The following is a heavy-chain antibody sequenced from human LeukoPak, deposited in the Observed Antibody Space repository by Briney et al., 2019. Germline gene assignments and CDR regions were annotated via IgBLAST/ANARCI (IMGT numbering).Heavy chain of an antibody. V-gene: IGHV4-39*01. CDR3: ARHEAIFGVVTRFFDY. CDR1: GGSISSSSYY. J-gene: IGHJ4*02. Sequence: NTSETLSLTCTVSGGSISSSSYYWGWIRQPPGKGLEWIGSIYYSGSTYYNPSLKSRVTISVDTSKNQFSLKLSSVTAADTAVYYCARHEAIFGVVTRFFDYWGQGTLVTVSS. CDR2: IYYSGST. D-gene: IGHD3-3*01.